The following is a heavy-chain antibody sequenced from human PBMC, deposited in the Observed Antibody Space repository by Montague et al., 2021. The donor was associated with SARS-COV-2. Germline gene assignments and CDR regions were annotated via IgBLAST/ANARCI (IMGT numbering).Heavy chain of an antibody. CDR2: GS. J-gene: IGHJ5*02. V-gene: IGHV4-4*07. D-gene: IGHD3-10*02. CDR3: AIATSVRGAVSWFDP. Sequence: GSNYNPSLKSRVNVSVETSKNQFSLKLTSLIAADTAVYYCAIATSVRGAVSWFDPWGQGILVRVSS.